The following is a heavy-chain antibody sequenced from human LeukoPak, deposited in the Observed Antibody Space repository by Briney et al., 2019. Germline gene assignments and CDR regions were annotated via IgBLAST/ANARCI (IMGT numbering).Heavy chain of an antibody. CDR1: GFSFSTYS. CDR3: ARPRGGGSHDDFDY. V-gene: IGHV3-48*01. J-gene: IGHJ4*02. CDR2: VSSSASTK. Sequence: GGSLRLSCVASGFSFSTYSMNWVRHAAGKGLEWVSYVSSSASTKYYADSVEGRFTVSRDNAKNSLYLQMTSLRTEDSGVYYCARPRGGGSHDDFDYWGQGTLVTVSS. D-gene: IGHD1-26*01.